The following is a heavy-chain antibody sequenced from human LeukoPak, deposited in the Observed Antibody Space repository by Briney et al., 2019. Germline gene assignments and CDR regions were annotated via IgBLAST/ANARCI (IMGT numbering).Heavy chain of an antibody. V-gene: IGHV3-64D*09. D-gene: IGHD6-25*01. J-gene: IGHJ4*02. Sequence: PGGSLRLSCSASGFTFSTYAMHWVRQAPGKGLESVSTISSNGGSTYYADSVKGSFTISRDNSMNTLYLQMSSMTAEDTAVYYFLKVPNYCSGYWGQGTLVTVSS. CDR3: LKVPNYCSGY. CDR2: ISSNGGST. CDR1: GFTFSTYA.